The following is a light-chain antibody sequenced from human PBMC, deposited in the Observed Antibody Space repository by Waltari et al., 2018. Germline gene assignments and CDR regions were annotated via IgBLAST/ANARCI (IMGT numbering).Light chain of an antibody. V-gene: IGKV1-39*01. CDR3: QQSYRFPRT. J-gene: IGKJ1*01. CDR2: AAS. Sequence: DIQMTQSPPSLSASVGDRVTITCRASQSISNSLNWYQQKPGKAPKLLISAASSLQSGVPSSFSGSGSGTDFTLTISSLQPEDFATYYCQQSYRFPRTFGQGTKVEIK. CDR1: QSISNS.